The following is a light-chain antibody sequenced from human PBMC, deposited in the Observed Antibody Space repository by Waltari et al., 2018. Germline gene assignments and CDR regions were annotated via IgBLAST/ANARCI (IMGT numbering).Light chain of an antibody. V-gene: IGLV2-23*02. J-gene: IGLJ3*02. CDR3: CSYAGSFTWV. CDR2: DVT. CDR1: NSDVGRYNL. Sequence: QSAPTQPASVSGSPGQSITISCTGTNSDVGRYNLVSWYQQHPDKAPKLIIYDVTERPSGVSDRRSGSKSGNTASLTISGLQAEDEADYYCCSYAGSFTWVFGGGTKLTVL.